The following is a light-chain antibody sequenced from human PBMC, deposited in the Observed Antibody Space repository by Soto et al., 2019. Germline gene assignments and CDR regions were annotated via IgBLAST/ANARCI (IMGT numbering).Light chain of an antibody. Sequence: EIVLTQSPGTLSLSPGERATLSCSASQSVSSSYLAWYQQKPGQATRILIYGASSRATGIPDRFSGNGSGTDFTLTISRLEHEDFAVYYCQQYGSSPTFGQKTKVEI. CDR2: GAS. CDR3: QQYGSSPT. CDR1: QSVSSSY. J-gene: IGKJ1*01. V-gene: IGKV3-20*01.